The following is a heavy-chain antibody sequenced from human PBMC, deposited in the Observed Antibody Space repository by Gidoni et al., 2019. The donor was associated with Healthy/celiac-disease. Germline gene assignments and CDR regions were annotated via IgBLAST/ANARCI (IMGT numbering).Heavy chain of an antibody. J-gene: IGHJ5*02. D-gene: IGHD6-13*01. Sequence: QVQLQESGPGLVKPSETLSLTCTVSVVPLSSYHWSWIRQPAGKGLEWIVRIYPSGRTNYNPSLKSRVTMSVDTYKNQFSLKLSTMTGADTAVYYCARARIAAAGDCWFDPWGQGTLVTVSS. CDR1: VVPLSSYH. V-gene: IGHV4-4*07. CDR3: ARARIAAAGDCWFDP. CDR2: IYPSGRT.